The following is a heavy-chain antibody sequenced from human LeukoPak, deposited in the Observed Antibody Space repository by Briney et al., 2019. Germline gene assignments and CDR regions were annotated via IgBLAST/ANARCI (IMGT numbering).Heavy chain of an antibody. J-gene: IGHJ6*03. Sequence: GGSLRLSCAASAFTVSSNYMTWVRQAPGKGLEWVSVIYKSAITYYADTVRGRFTISRDNSKNTLYLQMNSLRAEDTAVYYCARSLRVRGVPDYMDVWGKGTTVTISS. CDR1: AFTVSSNY. CDR2: IYKSAIT. D-gene: IGHD3-10*01. V-gene: IGHV3-53*01. CDR3: ARSLRVRGVPDYMDV.